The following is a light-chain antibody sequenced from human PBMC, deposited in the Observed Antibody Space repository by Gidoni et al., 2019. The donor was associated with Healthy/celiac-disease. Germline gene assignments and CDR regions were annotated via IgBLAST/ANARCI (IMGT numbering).Light chain of an antibody. V-gene: IGLV3-21*03. CDR1: NIGSKR. CDR3: QVWDSSSDHVV. Sequence: SYVLTPPPSVSVAPGKTARITCGGNNIGSKRVHWYQQKPGQAPVLVVYDDSDRPSGIPDRFSGSNSGNTATLTISRVEAGDEADYYCQVWDSSSDHVVFGGGTKLTV. J-gene: IGLJ2*01. CDR2: DDS.